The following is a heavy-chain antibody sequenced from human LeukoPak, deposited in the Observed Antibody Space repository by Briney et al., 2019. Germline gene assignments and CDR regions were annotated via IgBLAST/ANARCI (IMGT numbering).Heavy chain of an antibody. CDR1: GGTFSSYA. V-gene: IGHV1-69*13. J-gene: IGHJ6*03. Sequence: ASVKVSCKASGGTFSSYAISWVQQAPGQGLEWMGGIIPIFGTTNYAQKFQGRVTITADESTSTAYMELSSLRSEDTAVYFCARSHYSSYWDIGPHYYYYYMDVWCKGTTVTVSS. D-gene: IGHD6-6*01. CDR3: ARSHYSSYWDIGPHYYYYYMDV. CDR2: IIPIFGTT.